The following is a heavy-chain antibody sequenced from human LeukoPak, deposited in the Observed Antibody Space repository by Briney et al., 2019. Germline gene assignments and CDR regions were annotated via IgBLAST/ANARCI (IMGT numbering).Heavy chain of an antibody. D-gene: IGHD5-18*01. Sequence: SGGSLRLSCAASGFTFSSYAMHWVRQAPGKGLEWVAVISYDGSNKYYADSVKGRFTISRDNSKNTLYLQMNSLRAEDTAVYYCAGDAGGYSYGYGLDYWGQGTLVTVSS. CDR2: ISYDGSNK. V-gene: IGHV3-30-3*01. CDR1: GFTFSSYA. J-gene: IGHJ4*02. CDR3: AGDAGGYSYGYGLDY.